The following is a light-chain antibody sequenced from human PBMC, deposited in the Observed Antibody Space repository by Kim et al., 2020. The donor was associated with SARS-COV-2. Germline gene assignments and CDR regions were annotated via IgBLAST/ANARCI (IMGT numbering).Light chain of an antibody. V-gene: IGLV2-14*03. CDR2: DVS. J-gene: IGLJ2*01. CDR3: SSYTSSSTPVV. CDR1: SSDVGGYTY. Sequence: QSITLSCTGTSSDVGGYTYVSWYQQHPGKAPKLMIYDVSNRPSGVSNRFSGSKSGNTASLTISGLQAEDEADYYCSSYTSSSTPVVFGGGTQLTVL.